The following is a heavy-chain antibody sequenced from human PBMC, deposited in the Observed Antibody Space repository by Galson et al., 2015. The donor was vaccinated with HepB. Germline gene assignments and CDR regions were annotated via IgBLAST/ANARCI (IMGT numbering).Heavy chain of an antibody. J-gene: IGHJ4*02. V-gene: IGHV3-21*01. D-gene: IGHD1-26*01. Sequence: SLRLSCAASGFTLSSYSMNWVRQAPGKGLEWVSSISVSTTYIYYADSVKGRFTISRDIAKNSVSLQMNTLRAEDTAVYYCARGAGVHSGSYYIAYWGQGTLVTVSS. CDR2: ISVSTTYI. CDR3: ARGAGVHSGSYYIAY. CDR1: GFTLSSYS.